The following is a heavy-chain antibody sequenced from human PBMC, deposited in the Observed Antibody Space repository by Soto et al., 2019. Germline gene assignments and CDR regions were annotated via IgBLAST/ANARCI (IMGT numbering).Heavy chain of an antibody. Sequence: EVQLVESGGGQVKPGGSLSLSCVASGFTFTRYSMIWVRQAPGKGLEWVASLSSSSNYIYHADSVKGRFTISRDNSKNTLYLQMNSLRAEDTAVYYCARDMGGYSYGTLDYWGQGTLVTVSS. CDR2: LSSSSNYI. J-gene: IGHJ4*02. V-gene: IGHV3-21*01. D-gene: IGHD5-18*01. CDR1: GFTFTRYS. CDR3: ARDMGGYSYGTLDY.